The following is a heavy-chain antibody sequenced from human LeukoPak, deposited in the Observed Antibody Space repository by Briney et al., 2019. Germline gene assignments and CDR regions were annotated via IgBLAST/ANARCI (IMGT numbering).Heavy chain of an antibody. V-gene: IGHV3-23*01. CDR1: GFTFSSYA. Sequence: GGSLRLSCAASGFTFSSYAMSWVRQAPGKGLEWVSAISGSGGSTYYADSVKGRFTISRDNSKNTLYLQMNSLRAEDTAVYYCARIKTIPNEIDYWGQGTLVTVSS. CDR3: ARIKTIPNEIDY. CDR2: ISGSGGST. D-gene: IGHD1-1*01. J-gene: IGHJ4*02.